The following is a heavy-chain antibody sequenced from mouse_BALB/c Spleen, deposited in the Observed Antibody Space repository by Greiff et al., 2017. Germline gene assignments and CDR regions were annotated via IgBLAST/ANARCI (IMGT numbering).Heavy chain of an antibody. V-gene: IGHV5-17*02. D-gene: IGHD2-4*01. J-gene: IGHJ1*01. Sequence: EVKLMESGGGLVQPGGSRKLSCAASGFTFSSFGMHWVRQAPEKGLEWVAYISSGSSTIYYADTVKGRFTISRDNPKNTLFLQMTSLRSEDTAMYYCAREGGLRQYFDVWGAGTTVTVSS. CDR3: AREGGLRQYFDV. CDR2: ISSGSSTI. CDR1: GFTFSSFG.